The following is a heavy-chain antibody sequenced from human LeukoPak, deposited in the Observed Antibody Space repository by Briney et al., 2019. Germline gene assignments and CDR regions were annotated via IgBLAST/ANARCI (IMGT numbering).Heavy chain of an antibody. CDR1: EFTFSSYG. Sequence: GGSLRLSCAASEFTFSSYGMSWVRQAPGKGLEWVSAISGSGGSSYYADSVKGRVTISRDNSKKTLYLQMNSLRADDTAVYYCAKAYCSSTSCYAQGYYGMDVWGQGTTVTVSS. CDR2: ISGSGGSS. CDR3: AKAYCSSTSCYAQGYYGMDV. D-gene: IGHD2-2*01. V-gene: IGHV3-23*01. J-gene: IGHJ6*02.